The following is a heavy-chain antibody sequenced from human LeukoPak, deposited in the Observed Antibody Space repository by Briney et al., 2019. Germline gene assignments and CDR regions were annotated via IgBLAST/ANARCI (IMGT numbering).Heavy chain of an antibody. CDR1: GGSISNYY. CDR3: ARGVDV. CDR2: IYYSGSA. V-gene: IGHV4-59*01. J-gene: IGHJ6*02. Sequence: SETLSLTCTISGGSISNYYWSWIRQPPGKGLEWIGYIYYSGSANYNPSLESRVTISVDTPKNQFSLRLSSVTAADTAVYYCARGVDVWGQGATVTVSS.